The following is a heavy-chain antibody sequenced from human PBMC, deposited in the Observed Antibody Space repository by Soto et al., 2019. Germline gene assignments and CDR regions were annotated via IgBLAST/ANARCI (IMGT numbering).Heavy chain of an antibody. CDR1: GFSLSTSGVG. D-gene: IGHD6-6*01. CDR3: XXXXASRPVFAFDI. V-gene: IGHV2-5*01. J-gene: IGHJ3*02. Sequence: QSTLKESGPTLVKPTQTLTLTCSFSGFSLSTSGVGVGWIRQPPGKALEWLAHIYWSGDEHYRPSLKSRLSXTXXTSRNQVVLTMTXMXPVXXXXXXXXXXXASRPVFAFDI. CDR2: IYWSGDE.